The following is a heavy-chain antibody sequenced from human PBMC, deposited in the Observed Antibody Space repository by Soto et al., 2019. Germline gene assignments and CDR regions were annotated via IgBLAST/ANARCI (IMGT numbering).Heavy chain of an antibody. CDR1: GDSFSNYY. V-gene: IGHV4-4*07. D-gene: IGHD3-10*01. Sequence: SETLSLTCSVSGDSFSNYYWSWIRQPAGKGLEWIGRIYPSGTTNYNPSLKSRLTMSRDTSKNKFSLSLRSVTAADTAVYFCARDDSGSAGMDVWGQGATVTVSS. CDR3: ARDDSGSAGMDV. J-gene: IGHJ6*02. CDR2: IYPSGTT.